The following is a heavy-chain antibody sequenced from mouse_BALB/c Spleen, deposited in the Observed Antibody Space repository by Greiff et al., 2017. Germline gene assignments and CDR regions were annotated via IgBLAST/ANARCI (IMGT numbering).Heavy chain of an antibody. D-gene: IGHD2-3*01. CDR1: GYTFTSYW. CDR2: IYPGDGDT. J-gene: IGHJ3*01. Sequence: VQLQQSGAELARPGASVKLSCKASGYTFTSYWMQWVKQRPGQGLEWIGAIYPGDGDTRYTQKFKGKATLTADKSSSTAYMQLSSLASEDSAVYYCAREGYYVKNFFAYWGQGTLVTVSA. CDR3: AREGYYVKNFFAY. V-gene: IGHV1-87*01.